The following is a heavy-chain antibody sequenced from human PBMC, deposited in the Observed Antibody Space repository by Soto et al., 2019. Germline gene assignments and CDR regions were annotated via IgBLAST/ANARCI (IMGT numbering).Heavy chain of an antibody. CDR3: ARDTRPSGGSDY. J-gene: IGHJ4*02. Sequence: QLVESGGGLVQPGGSLRLSCAASGFTFSNYWMSWVRQAPGKGLEWVANIKQDGGDKYYVDSVKGRFTISRDNAKNSQYLQMSSLRAEDTAVYYCARDTRPSGGSDYWGQGTLVTVSS. CDR2: IKQDGGDK. CDR1: GFTFSNYW. V-gene: IGHV3-7*01. D-gene: IGHD2-15*01.